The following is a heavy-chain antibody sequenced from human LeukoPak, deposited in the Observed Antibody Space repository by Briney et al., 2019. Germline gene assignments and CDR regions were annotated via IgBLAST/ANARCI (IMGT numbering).Heavy chain of an antibody. J-gene: IGHJ3*02. Sequence: GGSLRLSCAASGFTFSSYSMNWVRQAPGKGLEWVSSISSSSSYIYYADSVKGRFTISRDNAKNSLYLQMNSLRVEDTSIYYCARDRSEVYCGGDCYPGDAFDIWGQGTMVTVSS. V-gene: IGHV3-21*01. D-gene: IGHD2-21*02. CDR1: GFTFSSYS. CDR3: ARDRSEVYCGGDCYPGDAFDI. CDR2: ISSSSSYI.